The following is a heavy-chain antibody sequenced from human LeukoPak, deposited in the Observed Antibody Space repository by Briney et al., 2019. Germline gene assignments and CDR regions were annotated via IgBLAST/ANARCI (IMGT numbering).Heavy chain of an antibody. V-gene: IGHV3-74*01. D-gene: IGHD3-16*01. J-gene: IGHJ3*01. CDR1: GFTFSSYE. Sequence: GGSLRLSCAASGFTFSSYEMNWVRQAPGKGLVWVSRINTDGSSTSYVDSVKGRFTISRDNAKNTLYLQMNSLRAEDTAVYYCARDFLHLGGWGQGTMVTVSS. CDR2: INTDGSST. CDR3: ARDFLHLGG.